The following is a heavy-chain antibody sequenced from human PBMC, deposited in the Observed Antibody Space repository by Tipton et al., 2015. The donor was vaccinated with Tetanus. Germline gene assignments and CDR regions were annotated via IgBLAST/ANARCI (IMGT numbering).Heavy chain of an antibody. D-gene: IGHD2-15*01. Sequence: SLRLSCAASGLTLSRSAMHWVRQTAGKGLEWVASIWYDGSVKSYADSVKGRFTISRDNSKNTLYLQMNSLRAEDTAVYYCGGFSFSDDLDIWGRGTMVTVSS. J-gene: IGHJ3*02. CDR1: GLTLSRSA. V-gene: IGHV3-33*01. CDR2: IWYDGSVK. CDR3: GGFSFSDDLDI.